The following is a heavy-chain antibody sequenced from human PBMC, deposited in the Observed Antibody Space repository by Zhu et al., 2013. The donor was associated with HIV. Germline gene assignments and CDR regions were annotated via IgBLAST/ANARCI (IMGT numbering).Heavy chain of an antibody. V-gene: IGHV1-69*02. D-gene: IGHD3-22*01. CDR1: GGTFSSYT. CDR3: ARGLWADYYDSSGNGDWFDP. Sequence: QVQLVQSGAEVKKPGSSVKVSCKASGGTFSSYTISWVRQAPGQGLEWMGRIIPILGIANYAQKFQGRVTITADKSTSTAYMELSSLRSEDTAVYYCARGLWADYYDSSGNGDWFDPWGRGNPSVTVSS. J-gene: IGHJ5*02. CDR2: IIPILGIA.